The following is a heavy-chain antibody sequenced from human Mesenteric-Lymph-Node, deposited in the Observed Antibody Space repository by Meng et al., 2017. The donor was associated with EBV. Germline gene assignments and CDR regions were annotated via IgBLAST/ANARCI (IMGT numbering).Heavy chain of an antibody. CDR1: GFSLSPSGVG. V-gene: IGHV2-5*02. CDR2: IYWDDGK. D-gene: IGHD2-15*01. J-gene: IGHJ1*01. CDR3: THRGGDIFQN. Sequence: IHLQASRPTLVKPTQTLRLTCTLSGFSLSPSGVGVGRIRQPPGKALEWLALIYWDDGKRYSPSLKRRLTITKDTSKNQVVLTMTNMDPVDTATYYCTHRGGDIFQNWGQGTLVTVFS.